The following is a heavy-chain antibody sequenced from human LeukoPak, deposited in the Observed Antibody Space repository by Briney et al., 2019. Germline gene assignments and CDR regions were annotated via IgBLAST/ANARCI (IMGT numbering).Heavy chain of an antibody. D-gene: IGHD3-9*01. Sequence: GGSLRLSCTASGFTSSSYWMSWVRQAPGKGLEWVANIKQDGSEQYYVDSVKGRFTISRDNAKNSLYLQMNSLRAEDTAVYFCARNGVYFGWLLAYFAYWGQGTLVTVSS. CDR1: GFTSSSYW. CDR3: ARNGVYFGWLLAYFAY. CDR2: IKQDGSEQ. J-gene: IGHJ4*02. V-gene: IGHV3-7*03.